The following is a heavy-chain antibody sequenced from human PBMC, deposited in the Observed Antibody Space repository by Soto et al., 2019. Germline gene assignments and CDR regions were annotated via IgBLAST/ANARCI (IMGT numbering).Heavy chain of an antibody. D-gene: IGHD2-15*01. Sequence: QVQLQESGPGLVKSSQTLSLTCTVSGGSISSAYYYWNWIRQPPGKGLEWIGYIYYSGSTYYNPSLKSPITISEGTAKNQFSLKLSSVTAADTAVYYCGERSGGRAFGWFAPWGQGTLVTVSS. CDR1: GGSISSAYYY. CDR2: IYYSGST. CDR3: GERSGGRAFGWFAP. J-gene: IGHJ5*02. V-gene: IGHV4-30-4*01.